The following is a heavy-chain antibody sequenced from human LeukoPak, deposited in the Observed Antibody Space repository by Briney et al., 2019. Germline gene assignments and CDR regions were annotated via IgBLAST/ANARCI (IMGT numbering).Heavy chain of an antibody. CDR1: GFSFSDFW. Sequence: GGSLRLSCAASGFSFSDFWMNWVRQAPGKGLEWVANIKQDGSEKYFVDSVTGRFTISRDNAKNSLYLQMNSLRAEDTAVNYCARGKSVSGAFDYWGQGTLVTVSS. CDR3: ARGKSVSGAFDY. D-gene: IGHD6-19*01. V-gene: IGHV3-7*01. CDR2: IKQDGSEK. J-gene: IGHJ4*02.